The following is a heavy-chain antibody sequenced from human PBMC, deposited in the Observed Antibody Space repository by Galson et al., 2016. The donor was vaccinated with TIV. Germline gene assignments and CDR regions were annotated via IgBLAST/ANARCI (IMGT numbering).Heavy chain of an antibody. J-gene: IGHJ5*01. CDR1: GFSLRTSGVS. Sequence: PALVKPTQTLTLTCSFSGFSLRTSGVSVGWIRQPPGKALECLALIYWDDDKRYSPSLKSRLTITKATSKNQVVLTLTNMDPVDTATYYCAHRLEFLGFDSWGQGTPVTVSS. D-gene: IGHD1-1*01. CDR2: IYWDDDK. V-gene: IGHV2-5*02. CDR3: AHRLEFLGFDS.